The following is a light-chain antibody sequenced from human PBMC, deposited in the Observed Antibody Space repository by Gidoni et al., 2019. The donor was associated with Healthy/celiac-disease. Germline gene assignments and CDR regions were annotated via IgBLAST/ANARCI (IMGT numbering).Light chain of an antibody. V-gene: IGLV3-1*01. CDR3: QAWDSSSAHYV. CDR2: QDS. CDR1: KLGAKY. Sequence: SYELTQPPSVSVSPGQTASITCSGEKLGAKYACWYQQKPGQSPVLVIYQDSKRPSVIPERFSGSNSGNTATLTISGTQAMDEADYYCQAWDSSSAHYVFGTGTKVTVL. J-gene: IGLJ1*01.